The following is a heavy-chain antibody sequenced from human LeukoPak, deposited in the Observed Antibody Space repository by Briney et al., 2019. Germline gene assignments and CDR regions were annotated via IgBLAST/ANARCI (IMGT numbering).Heavy chain of an antibody. CDR1: GDSVSIKSAA. J-gene: IGHJ4*02. CDR2: TYYRSKWSN. CDR3: ARGSNDYRAYSFDY. Sequence: SRTLSLTFAISGDSVSIKSAAWNWIRQSPARGLEWLGRTYYRSKWSNNYAVSVKTPITITSDTSKNQFALQLNSVTPEDTAVYYCARGSNDYRAYSFDYWGQGTLVTVSS. D-gene: IGHD4-17*01. V-gene: IGHV6-1*01.